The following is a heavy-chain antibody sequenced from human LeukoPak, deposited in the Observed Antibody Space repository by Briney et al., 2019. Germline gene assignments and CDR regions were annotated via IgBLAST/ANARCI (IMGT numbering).Heavy chain of an antibody. Sequence: SETLSLTCAVSGGSFSGHYWNWIRQPPGKGLEWIGEINHGGSTNYNPSLKSRVTISVDTSQNQFSLRLSSVTAADTAVYYCARDVGATPGYFDYWGQGTLVTVSS. CDR1: GGSFSGHY. V-gene: IGHV4-34*01. CDR3: ARDVGATPGYFDY. CDR2: INHGGST. D-gene: IGHD1-26*01. J-gene: IGHJ4*02.